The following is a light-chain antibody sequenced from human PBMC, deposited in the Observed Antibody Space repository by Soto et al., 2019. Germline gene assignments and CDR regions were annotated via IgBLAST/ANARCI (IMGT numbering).Light chain of an antibody. V-gene: IGLV2-8*01. CDR2: EVN. CDR3: SSYAGSNNLV. CDR1: SSDIGGYDY. J-gene: IGLJ3*02. Sequence: QSALTQPPSASGSPGQSVTISCTGTSSDIGGYDYVSWYQQHPGKAPKLIIYEVNKRPSGVPDRFSGSNSGNTASLIVSGLQAEDEADYYCSSYAGSNNLVFAGGTKLTVL.